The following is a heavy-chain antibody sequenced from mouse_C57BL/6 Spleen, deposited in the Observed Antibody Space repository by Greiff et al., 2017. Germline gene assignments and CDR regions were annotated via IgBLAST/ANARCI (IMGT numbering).Heavy chain of an antibody. V-gene: IGHV1-82*01. CDR1: GYAFSSSW. J-gene: IGHJ2*01. Sequence: VQLQQSGPELVKPGASVKISCKASGYAFSSSWMNWVKQRPGKGLEWIGRIYPGDGDTNYNGKFKGKAILTASKASRTAYMQLSSLTSEDSAVYFYARYSYYGDDGGIDYWGQGTTLTVSS. CDR3: ARYSYYGDDGGIDY. CDR2: IYPGDGDT. D-gene: IGHD2-2*01.